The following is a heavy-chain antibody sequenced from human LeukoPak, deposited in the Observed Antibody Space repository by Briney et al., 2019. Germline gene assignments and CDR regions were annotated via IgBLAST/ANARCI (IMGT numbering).Heavy chain of an antibody. J-gene: IGHJ3*02. CDR3: ATRIGNYNYYDSSGNSDAFDM. CDR1: GYTFTSYD. D-gene: IGHD3-22*01. V-gene: IGHV1-8*01. Sequence: ASVKVSCKASGYTFTSYDIDWVRQATGQGLEWMGWMNPNSGNTGYAQKFQGRVTMTRNTSISTAYMELSSLRAEDTAVYYCATRIGNYNYYDSSGNSDAFDMWGQGTMVTVSS. CDR2: MNPNSGNT.